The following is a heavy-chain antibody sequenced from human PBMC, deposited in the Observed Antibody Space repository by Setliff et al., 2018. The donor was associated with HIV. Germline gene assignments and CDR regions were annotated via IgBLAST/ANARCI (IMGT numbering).Heavy chain of an antibody. CDR2: INTHTGNP. V-gene: IGHV7-4-1*02. CDR3: SRVRNWSDY. J-gene: IGHJ4*02. CDR1: GYSFTSLC. Sequence: ASVKVSCKASGYSFTSLCLTWVRQAPGQELEWMGWINTHTGNPTYAQGFTGRFAFSLDTSVSTAYLQISRLKPEDTGVYYCSRVRNWSDYWGQGTLVTVSS.